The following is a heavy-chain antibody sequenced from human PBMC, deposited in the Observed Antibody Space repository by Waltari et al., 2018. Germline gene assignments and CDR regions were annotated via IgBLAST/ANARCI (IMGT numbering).Heavy chain of an antibody. CDR2: ISGSGGST. CDR3: AKGDSSGYQWGLYYYYGMDV. D-gene: IGHD3-22*01. V-gene: IGHV3-23*04. CDR1: GFTFLSYP. J-gene: IGHJ6*02. Sequence: EVQLVESGGGLLQPGGSLSLSCAASGFTFLSYPMSWVRQSPGQGMEWVSEISGSGGSTYYADSGKGRVTISRDNSKNTLYLQMNSRRDEDTAVYYCAKGDSSGYQWGLYYYYGMDVWGQGTTVTVSS.